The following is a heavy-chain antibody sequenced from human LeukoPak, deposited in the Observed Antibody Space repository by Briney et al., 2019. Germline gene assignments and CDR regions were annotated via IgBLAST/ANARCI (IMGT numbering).Heavy chain of an antibody. CDR3: ARSILGIHR. Sequence: SETLSLTCTVSGGSISSGSYYWSWIRQPAGKGLEWIGRIYTSGSTNYNPSLKSRVTISVDTSKNQFSLKLSSVTAADTAVYYCARSILGIHRWGQGTLVTVSS. J-gene: IGHJ4*02. V-gene: IGHV4-61*02. CDR1: GGSISSGSYY. CDR2: IYTSGST. D-gene: IGHD7-27*01.